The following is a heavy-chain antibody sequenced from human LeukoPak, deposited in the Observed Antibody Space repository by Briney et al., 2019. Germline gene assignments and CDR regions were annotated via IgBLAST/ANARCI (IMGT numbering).Heavy chain of an antibody. J-gene: IGHJ4*02. CDR3: ARNRENYFDY. CDR2: IYYSGST. D-gene: IGHD3-10*01. Sequence: PSEXXXLXCTVSGGSISSSSYYWGWIRQPPGXXLEWIGSIYYSGSTYYNPSLKSRVTISVGTSKNQFSLNLSSVTAADTAVYYCARNRENYFDYWGQGALVTVSS. CDR1: GGSISSSSYY. V-gene: IGHV4-39*07.